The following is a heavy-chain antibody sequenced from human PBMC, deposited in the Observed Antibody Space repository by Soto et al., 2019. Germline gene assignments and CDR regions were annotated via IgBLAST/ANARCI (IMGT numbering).Heavy chain of an antibody. CDR2: IYRTGST. CDR3: ASRDTGTSVDS. CDR1: VVSFTSNNW. V-gene: IGHV4-4*02. D-gene: IGHD1-7*01. Sequence: SETPALACAFSVVSFTSNNWCTWVRQPPGQGLEWIGEIYRTGSTNYNPSLKSRVTISLDKSKNQFSLKVTSRTAADTAVYYCASRDTGTSVDSWGQGTGFTVSS. J-gene: IGHJ5*01.